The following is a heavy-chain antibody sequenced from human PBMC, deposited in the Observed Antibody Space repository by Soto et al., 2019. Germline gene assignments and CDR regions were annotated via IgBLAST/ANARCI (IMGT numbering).Heavy chain of an antibody. Sequence: GGPLRVSCEASVFPFTSYWMHWVRQAPGKGLNWVAGLKSHRTTPTYADSVTGRFPISRNNAQNTLSLHRNSLSAEDTALYYCASLFASTYSPRPFDFWGQGTQVTVSS. CDR1: VFPFTSYW. V-gene: IGHV3-74*01. D-gene: IGHD2-15*01. J-gene: IGHJ4*02. CDR3: ASLFASTYSPRPFDF. CDR2: LKSHRTTP.